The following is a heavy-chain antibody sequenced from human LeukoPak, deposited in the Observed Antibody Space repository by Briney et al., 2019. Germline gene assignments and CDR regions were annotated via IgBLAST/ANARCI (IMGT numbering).Heavy chain of an antibody. CDR2: ISGSGGST. CDR3: AKKYYYDSSEFDP. CDR1: GFTFSNYW. D-gene: IGHD3-22*01. Sequence: QSGGSLRLSCVASGFTFSNYWMSWVRQAPGKGLEWVSAISGSGGSTYYADSVKGRFTISRDNSKNTLYLQMNSLRAEDTAVYYCAKKYYYDSSEFDPWGQGTLVTVSS. J-gene: IGHJ5*02. V-gene: IGHV3-23*01.